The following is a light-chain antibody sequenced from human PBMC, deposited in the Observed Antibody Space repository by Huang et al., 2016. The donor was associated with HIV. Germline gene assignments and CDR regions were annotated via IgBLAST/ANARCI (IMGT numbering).Light chain of an antibody. CDR3: QHYNNWPPLT. V-gene: IGKV3-15*01. CDR2: GAS. Sequence: EIVMTQSPATLSVSPGERTTLSCRASQSISSNLAWYQQKPGQAPRRLLYGASTRATGVPDRFSGSGSGTEFTLTISSLQSEDFAIYYCQHYNNWPPLTFGGGTKVEIK. CDR1: QSISSN. J-gene: IGKJ4*01.